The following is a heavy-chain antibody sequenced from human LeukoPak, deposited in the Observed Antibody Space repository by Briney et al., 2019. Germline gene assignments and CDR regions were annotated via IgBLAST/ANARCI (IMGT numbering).Heavy chain of an antibody. CDR1: GGSISSGDYY. CDR2: IYYSGST. V-gene: IGHV4-61*08. J-gene: IGHJ4*02. Sequence: KSSETLSLTCTVSGGSISSGDYYWSWIRQPPGKGLEWIGYIYYSGSTNYNPSLKSRVTISVDTSKNQFSLKLSSVTAADTAVYYCARGYSSGWYRYYFDYWGQGTLVTVSS. D-gene: IGHD6-19*01. CDR3: ARGYSSGWYRYYFDY.